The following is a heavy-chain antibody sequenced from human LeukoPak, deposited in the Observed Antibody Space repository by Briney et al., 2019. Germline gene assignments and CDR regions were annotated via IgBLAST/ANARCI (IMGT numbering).Heavy chain of an antibody. CDR2: ISAYNGNT. J-gene: IGHJ4*02. Sequence: ASVKVSCKASGYTFTSYGISWVRQAPGQGLEWMGWISAYNGNTNYAQKLQGRVTMTTDTSTSTAYMELRSLRSDDTAVYYCARVMKGIAAAGSFDYWGQGTLVTVSS. CDR1: GYTFTSYG. D-gene: IGHD6-13*01. CDR3: ARVMKGIAAAGSFDY. V-gene: IGHV1-18*01.